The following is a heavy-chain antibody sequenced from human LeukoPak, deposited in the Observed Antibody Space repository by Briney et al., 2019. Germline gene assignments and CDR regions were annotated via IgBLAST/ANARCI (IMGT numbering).Heavy chain of an antibody. CDR3: AKGGSVVRGSLDS. V-gene: IGHV3-30*02. CDR1: GYTFSSYG. Sequence: GGSLRLSCAASGYTFSSYGMHWVRQAPGKGLEWVAFIRFDGTIKDYADSVKGRSTISRDTANRTLYLQMNSLRVGDTAIYYCAKGGSVVRGSLDSWGQGTLVSVSS. J-gene: IGHJ5*01. CDR2: IRFDGTIK. D-gene: IGHD2-15*01.